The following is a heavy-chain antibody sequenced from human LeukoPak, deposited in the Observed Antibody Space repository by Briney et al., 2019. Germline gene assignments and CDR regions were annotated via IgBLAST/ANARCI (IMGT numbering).Heavy chain of an antibody. Sequence: PSETLSLTCTVSGGSISSGSYYWSWIRQPAGKGLEWIGRIYTSGSTNYNPSLKSRVTISVDTSKNQFSLKLSSVTAADTAVYYCAMGAYGDYLYWGQGTLVTVSS. CDR2: IYTSGST. D-gene: IGHD4-17*01. CDR3: AMGAYGDYLY. J-gene: IGHJ4*02. V-gene: IGHV4-61*02. CDR1: GGSISSGSYY.